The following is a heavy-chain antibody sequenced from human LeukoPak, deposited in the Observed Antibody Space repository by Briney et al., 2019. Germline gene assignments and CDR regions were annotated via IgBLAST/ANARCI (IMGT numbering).Heavy chain of an antibody. J-gene: IGHJ4*02. CDR2: INPNSGGT. CDR3: ARAESSGWYLVRPLDY. CDR1: GCTFSNYA. D-gene: IGHD6-19*01. Sequence: GASVKVSCKASGCTFSNYAIGWVRQAPGQGLEWMGWINPNSGGTNCAQKFQGRVTMTRDTSISTAYMELSRLRSDDTAVYYCARAESSGWYLVRPLDYWGQGTLVTVSS. V-gene: IGHV1-2*02.